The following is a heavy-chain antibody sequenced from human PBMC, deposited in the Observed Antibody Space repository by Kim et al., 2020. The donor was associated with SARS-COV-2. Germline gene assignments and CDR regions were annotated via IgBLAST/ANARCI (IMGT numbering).Heavy chain of an antibody. CDR2: INPYSGTT. CDR1: GYTFTGHY. V-gene: IGHV1-2*02. Sequence: ASVKVSCRTSGYTFTGHYMHWFRLAPGQGLEWMGGINPYSGTTNYAQKFQGRVTVTRDTSISTGYLELSRLTSDDTALYYCARGGSQRFGYWGQGTLVTVSS. D-gene: IGHD3-16*01. CDR3: ARGGSQRFGY. J-gene: IGHJ4*02.